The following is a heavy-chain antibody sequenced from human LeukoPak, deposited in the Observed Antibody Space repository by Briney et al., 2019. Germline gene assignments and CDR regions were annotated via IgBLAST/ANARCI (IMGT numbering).Heavy chain of an antibody. CDR1: GGSINNYY. V-gene: IGHV4-59*08. D-gene: IGHD6-19*01. J-gene: IGHJ4*02. CDR2: IFYTGST. Sequence: PSETLSLTCTVSGGSINNYYWSWIRQPPQRGLEWIGYIFYTGSTNYNPSLKSRVTISVDTSKNQFSLKLSSVTAADTAVYYCARLGLAKPAGSGWDVAMFDYWGQGTLVTVSS. CDR3: ARLGLAKPAGSGWDVAMFDY.